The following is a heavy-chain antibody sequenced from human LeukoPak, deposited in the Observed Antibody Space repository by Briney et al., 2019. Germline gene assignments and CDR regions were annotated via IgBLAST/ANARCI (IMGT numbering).Heavy chain of an antibody. CDR1: GFTFSRHA. CDR2: ITSSGSYR. CDR3: ASENIVTTSGALFDY. J-gene: IGHJ4*02. Sequence: PGGSLRLSCAASGFTFSRHAMNWVRQAPGEGLEWASSITSSGSYRYHSDSVKGRFTISRDNAKNSLYLQMNSLRVEDTAVYYCASENIVTTSGALFDYWGQGTLVTVSS. V-gene: IGHV3-21*01. D-gene: IGHD5-12*01.